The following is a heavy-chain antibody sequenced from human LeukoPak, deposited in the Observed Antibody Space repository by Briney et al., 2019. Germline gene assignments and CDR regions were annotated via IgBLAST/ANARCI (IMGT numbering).Heavy chain of an antibody. Sequence: PGGSLRLSCAASGFTFSSYGMSWVRQAPGKGLEWVSFISGSGGNTYYTDSVKGRFTVSRDNSKNTLYLQMNSLRAEDTAVYYCAKDYWGDLNYWGQGTLVTVSS. V-gene: IGHV3-23*01. CDR2: ISGSGGNT. D-gene: IGHD7-27*01. CDR3: AKDYWGDLNY. J-gene: IGHJ4*02. CDR1: GFTFSSYG.